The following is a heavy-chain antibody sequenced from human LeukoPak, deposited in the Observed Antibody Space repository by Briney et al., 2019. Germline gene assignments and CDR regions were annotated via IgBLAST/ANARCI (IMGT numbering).Heavy chain of an antibody. CDR1: GFTFSNAW. Sequence: GGSLRLSCAVSGFTFSNAWMSWVRQAPGKGLEWIARIKSKTDGGTTDYTAPVKGRFTISRDDSKNTLYLQMNSLKTEDTAVYYCTTDETPPSWGQRTLVTVSS. V-gene: IGHV3-15*01. CDR2: IKSKTDGGTT. D-gene: IGHD2-15*01. J-gene: IGHJ4*02. CDR3: TTDETPPS.